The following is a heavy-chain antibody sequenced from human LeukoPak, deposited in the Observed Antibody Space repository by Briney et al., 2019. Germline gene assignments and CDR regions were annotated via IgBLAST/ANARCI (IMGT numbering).Heavy chain of an antibody. Sequence: ASVKVSCKASGYTFTGYYMHWVRQAPGQGLEWMGWINSNSGGTNYAQKFQGRVTMTRDTSISTAYMELSRLRSDDTAVYYCARDYCSSTSCYTGGRWFDPWGQGTLVTVSS. CDR1: GYTFTGYY. CDR3: ARDYCSSTSCYTGGRWFDP. V-gene: IGHV1-2*02. J-gene: IGHJ5*02. D-gene: IGHD2-2*02. CDR2: INSNSGGT.